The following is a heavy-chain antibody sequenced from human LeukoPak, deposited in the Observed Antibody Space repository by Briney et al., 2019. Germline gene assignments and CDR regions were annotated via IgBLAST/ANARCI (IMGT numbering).Heavy chain of an antibody. CDR3: ARDPHSLDY. J-gene: IGHJ4*02. D-gene: IGHD5-18*01. CDR1: GFTFGDYV. Sequence: PGGSLRLSCTASGFTFGDYVMSWFRQAPGKGLESLSYISPSGTDISYADSVKGRFTISRDNAKNSLYLQMNSLRAEDTAVYYCARDPHSLDYWGQGTLVTVSS. V-gene: IGHV3-11*04. CDR2: ISPSGTDI.